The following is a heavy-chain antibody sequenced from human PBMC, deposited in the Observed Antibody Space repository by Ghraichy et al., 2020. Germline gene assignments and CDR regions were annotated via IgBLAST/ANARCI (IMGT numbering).Heavy chain of an antibody. CDR1: GYTFTNDA. CDR3: ATHRSGTYSDFYYGLDV. CDR2: INAYNGDT. Sequence: ASVKVSCKASGYTFTNDAFSWVRQAPGQGLELMGWINAYNGDTKYVQKLQGRVTMTTDTSTSTAYMELRSLRSDDTAVYYCATHRSGTYSDFYYGLDVWGQGTTVTVSS. V-gene: IGHV1-18*04. J-gene: IGHJ6*02. D-gene: IGHD4-11*01.